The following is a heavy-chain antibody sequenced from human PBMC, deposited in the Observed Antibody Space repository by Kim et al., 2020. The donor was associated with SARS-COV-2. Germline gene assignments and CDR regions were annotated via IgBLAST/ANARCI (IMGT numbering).Heavy chain of an antibody. V-gene: IGHV5-10-1*01. CDR2: IDPSDSYT. CDR3: AGNYGDYGGSDY. CDR1: GYSFTSYW. J-gene: IGHJ4*02. Sequence: ESLKISCKGSGYSFTSYWISWVRQMPGKGLEWMGRIDPSDSYTNYSPSFQGHVTISADKSISTAYLQWSSLKASDTAMYYCAGNYGDYGGSDYWGQGTLVTVSS. D-gene: IGHD4-17*01.